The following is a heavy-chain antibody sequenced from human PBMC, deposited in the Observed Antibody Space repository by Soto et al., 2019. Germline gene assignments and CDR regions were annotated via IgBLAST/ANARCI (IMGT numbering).Heavy chain of an antibody. J-gene: IGHJ4*02. CDR3: ARNAGRADGYDFDY. CDR2: ISAYNGNT. CDR1: GYTFPSYG. D-gene: IGHD5-12*01. V-gene: IGHV1-18*01. Sequence: QVQLLQSGAEVKKPGASVKVSCKASGYTFPSYGISWVRQAPGQGLEWMVWISAYNGNTNYAQKLQGRVTITTDTSTSNADMELRSLRSDDKAVYYCARNAGRADGYDFDYWGQGTLVTVSS.